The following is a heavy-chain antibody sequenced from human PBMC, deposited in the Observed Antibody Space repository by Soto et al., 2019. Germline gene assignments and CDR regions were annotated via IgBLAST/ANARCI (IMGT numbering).Heavy chain of an antibody. CDR1: GGSISSGGYY. Sequence: LSLTCTVSGGSISSGGYYWSWIRQHPGKGLEWIGYIYYSGSTYYNPSLKSRVTISVDTSKNQFSLKLSSVTAADTAVYYCARAPVDIVATRLFDYWGQGTLVTVSS. D-gene: IGHD5-12*01. CDR2: IYYSGST. J-gene: IGHJ4*02. CDR3: ARAPVDIVATRLFDY. V-gene: IGHV4-31*03.